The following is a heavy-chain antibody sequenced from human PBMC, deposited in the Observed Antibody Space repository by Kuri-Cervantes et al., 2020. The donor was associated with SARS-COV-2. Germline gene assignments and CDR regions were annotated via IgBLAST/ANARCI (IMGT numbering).Heavy chain of an antibody. D-gene: IGHD3-22*01. CDR3: ARQKFHYYDSSGYQGVTDY. Sequence: TDSCKCSRYIFTSYWIGWVGQMPGKGLEWMGLIYPGDSDTRYSPSFQGQVTISVDKYISTAYLQWSSLKASDTAMYYCARQKFHYYDSSGYQGVTDYWGQGTLVTVSS. CDR1: RYIFTSYW. J-gene: IGHJ4*02. V-gene: IGHV5-51*01. CDR2: IYPGDSDT.